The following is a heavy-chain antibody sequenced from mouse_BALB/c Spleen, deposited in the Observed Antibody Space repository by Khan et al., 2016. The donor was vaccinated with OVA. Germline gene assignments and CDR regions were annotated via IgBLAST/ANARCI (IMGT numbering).Heavy chain of an antibody. Sequence: EVQLVESGPGLVKPSQSLSLTCTVTGYSITSEYTWNWIRQFPGNKLEWMGFISYSGNTNYNPSLKNRISITRDKSKNQSFLQLNSVTSEDTATYYCARKDYYDYDPFPYWGQGTLVTVSA. D-gene: IGHD2-4*01. CDR3: ARKDYYDYDPFPY. CDR2: ISYSGNT. CDR1: GYSITSEYT. V-gene: IGHV3-2*02. J-gene: IGHJ3*01.